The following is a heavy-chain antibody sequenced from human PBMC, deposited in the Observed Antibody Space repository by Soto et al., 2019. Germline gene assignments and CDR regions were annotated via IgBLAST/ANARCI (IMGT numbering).Heavy chain of an antibody. D-gene: IGHD2-15*01. CDR1: GFTFSSYS. J-gene: IGHJ3*02. CDR2: ISSSSSYI. V-gene: IGHV3-21*01. CDR3: ARDRGYCSGASCYLSFDI. Sequence: GGSLRLSCAASGFTFSSYSMNWVRQAPGKGLEWLSSISSSSSYIYYADSVKGRFTISRDNAKNSLYLQMNSLRAEDTAVFYCARDRGYCSGASCYLSFDIWGQGTMVTVSS.